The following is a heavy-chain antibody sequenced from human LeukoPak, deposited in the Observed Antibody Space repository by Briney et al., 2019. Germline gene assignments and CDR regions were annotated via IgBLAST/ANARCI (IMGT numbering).Heavy chain of an antibody. J-gene: IGHJ4*02. CDR3: ARDAWVAAGVYYVDF. D-gene: IGHD2-15*01. CDR2: VSSDSTYI. V-gene: IGHV3-21*01. CDR1: GFTFSSYA. Sequence: GGSLRLSCAASGFTFSSYAMNWVRQAPGKGLEWVSSVSSDSTYIHYADSVRGRFTISRDNAKNSLDLQMNSLRAEDTAVYYCARDAWVAAGVYYVDFWGQGTLVTVSS.